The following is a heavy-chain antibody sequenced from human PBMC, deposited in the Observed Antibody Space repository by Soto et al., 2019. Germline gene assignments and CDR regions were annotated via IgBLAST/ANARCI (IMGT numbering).Heavy chain of an antibody. CDR3: ARSPVRVLVPAAINWFDP. CDR2: IIPIFGTA. CDR1: GGTFSSYA. V-gene: IGHV1-69*13. D-gene: IGHD2-2*01. Sequence: VKVSCKASGGTFSSYAISWVRQAPGQGLEWMGGIIPIFGTANYAQKFQGRVTITADESTSTAYMELSSLRSEDTAVYYCARSPVRVLVPAAINWFDPWGQGTLVTVSS. J-gene: IGHJ5*02.